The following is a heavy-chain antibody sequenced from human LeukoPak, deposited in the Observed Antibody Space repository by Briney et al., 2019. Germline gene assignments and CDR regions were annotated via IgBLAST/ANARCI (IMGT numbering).Heavy chain of an antibody. CDR2: ISWNSGSI. J-gene: IGHJ3*02. D-gene: IGHD6-6*01. Sequence: GGSLRLSCTASGFTFSNYWMSWVRQAPGKGLEWVSGISWNSGSIGYADSVKGRFTISRDNAKNSLYLQMNSLRAEDMALYYCAKDISSSGDAFDIWGQGTMVTVSS. CDR3: AKDISSSGDAFDI. CDR1: GFTFSNYW. V-gene: IGHV3-9*03.